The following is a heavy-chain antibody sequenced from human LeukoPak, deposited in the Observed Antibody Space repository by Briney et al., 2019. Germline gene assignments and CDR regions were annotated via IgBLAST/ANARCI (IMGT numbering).Heavy chain of an antibody. Sequence: PGGSLRLSCAASGFTVGSNYMSWVRQAPGKGLEWVSVIYSGGSTYYADSVKGRFTISRDNSKNTLYLQMNSLRAEDTAVYYCARDKITEHYFDYWGQGTLVTVSS. CDR2: IYSGGST. J-gene: IGHJ4*02. V-gene: IGHV3-66*01. CDR3: ARDKITEHYFDY. CDR1: GFTVGSNY.